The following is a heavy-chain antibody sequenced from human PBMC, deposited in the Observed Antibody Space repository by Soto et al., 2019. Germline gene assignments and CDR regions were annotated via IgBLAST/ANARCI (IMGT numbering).Heavy chain of an antibody. V-gene: IGHV3-48*03. CDR1: GFTLIDYE. D-gene: IGHD2-2*02. CDR3: ARGPFYIYFKFGMYV. CDR2: ISSSGGTI. J-gene: IGHJ6*02. Sequence: PGGSLRLSCAAAGFTLIDYEMNWVRQAGGKGQEWVSYISSSGGTIKYADSVKGRFTISTHNANNSLFLQMHSLRADDTALYYSARGPFYIYFKFGMYVWGHGTPVTLSS.